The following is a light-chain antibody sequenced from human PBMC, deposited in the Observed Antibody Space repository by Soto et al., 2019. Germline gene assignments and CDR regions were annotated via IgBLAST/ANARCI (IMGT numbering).Light chain of an antibody. CDR3: AAWDDSLNGPV. J-gene: IGLJ7*01. V-gene: IGLV1-44*01. Sequence: QSVLTQPPSASGTPGQRVTISCSGSSSNIGSTTVNWYQQLPGTAPKLLIYSNNQRPSGVPDRFSGSKSGTSASLAISGLQSEDEADYYSAAWDDSLNGPVFGGGTQLTVL. CDR2: SNN. CDR1: SSNIGSTT.